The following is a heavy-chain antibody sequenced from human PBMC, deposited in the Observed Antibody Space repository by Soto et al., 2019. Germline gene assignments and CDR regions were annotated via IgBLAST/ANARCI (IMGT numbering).Heavy chain of an antibody. CDR2: ISGSGDTT. J-gene: IGHJ4*02. V-gene: IGHV3-23*01. D-gene: IGHD5-12*01. CDR3: AKKNSDYNYSDY. CDR1: GFTFSSYT. Sequence: GGSLRLSCAASGFTFSSYTMNWVRQAPGKGLEWVSAISGSGDTTYYADSVKGRLTISRDNSKNTLYLQMNRLRAEDTAVYYCAKKNSDYNYSDYWGQGTLVTVSS.